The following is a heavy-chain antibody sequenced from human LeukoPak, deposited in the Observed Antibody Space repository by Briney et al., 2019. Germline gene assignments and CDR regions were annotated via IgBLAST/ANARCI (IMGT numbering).Heavy chain of an antibody. Sequence: SVKVSCKASGGTFSSYAISWVRQAPGQGLEWMGGIIPIFGTANYAQKSQGRVTITTDESTSTAYMELSSLRSEDTAVYYCARVYGDHQDLKYYFDYWGQGTLVTVSS. J-gene: IGHJ4*02. CDR2: IIPIFGTA. D-gene: IGHD4-17*01. CDR3: ARVYGDHQDLKYYFDY. CDR1: GGTFSSYA. V-gene: IGHV1-69*05.